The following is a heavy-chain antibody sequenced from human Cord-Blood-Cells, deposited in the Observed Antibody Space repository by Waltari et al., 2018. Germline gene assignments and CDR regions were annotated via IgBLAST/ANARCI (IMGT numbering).Heavy chain of an antibody. CDR3: TTDLVDGYDFGY. Sequence: EVQLVESGGGLVKPGGSIRLSCAASGFLFGKVWMTWVRQAPGKGLEWVGRIKSKTDGGTTDYAAPVKGRFTISRDDSKNTLYLQMNSLKTEDTAVYYCTTDLVDGYDFGYWGQGTLVTVSS. CDR1: GFLFGKVW. V-gene: IGHV3-15*01. CDR2: IKSKTDGGTT. J-gene: IGHJ4*02. D-gene: IGHD5-12*01.